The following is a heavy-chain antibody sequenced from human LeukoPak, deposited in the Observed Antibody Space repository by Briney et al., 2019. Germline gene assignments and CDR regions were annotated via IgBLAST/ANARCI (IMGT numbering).Heavy chain of an antibody. CDR3: AKARGLAAAGTLEPFQH. V-gene: IGHV3-23*01. D-gene: IGHD6-13*01. Sequence: GGSLRLSCAASGFTFSSYAMSWVRQAPGKGLEWVSAISGSGGSTYYADSVQGRFTISRDNSKNTLYLQMNSLRAEDTAVYYCAKARGLAAAGTLEPFQHWGQGTLVTVSS. CDR1: GFTFSSYA. J-gene: IGHJ1*01. CDR2: ISGSGGST.